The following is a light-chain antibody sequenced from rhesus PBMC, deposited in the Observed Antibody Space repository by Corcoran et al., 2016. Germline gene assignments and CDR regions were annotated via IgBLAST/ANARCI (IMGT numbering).Light chain of an antibody. J-gene: IGKJ2*01. V-gene: IGKV1-37*01. CDR2: YAS. CDR3: QQYNTAPYS. CDR1: QGISNY. Sequence: DIQMTQSPSSLSASVGDTVTFTCRASQGISNYLAWYQQQTGKAPKPLIYYASILGSGVPSRFSGSGSGTEFTLNISSLQPEDFATYYCQQYNTAPYSFGQGSKVEIK.